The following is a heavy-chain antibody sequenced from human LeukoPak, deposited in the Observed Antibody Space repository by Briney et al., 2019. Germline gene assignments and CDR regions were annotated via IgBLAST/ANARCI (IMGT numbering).Heavy chain of an antibody. CDR2: INPNSGGT. V-gene: IGHV1-2*06. CDR3: ARGYCSGGSCYSVENWFDP. J-gene: IGHJ5*02. Sequence: ASVKVSCKAAGYTFTGYYMFWVRQAPGQGLEWMGRINPNSGGTNYAQKFQGRVTMTRDTSISTAYMELSRLRSDDTAGYYCARGYCSGGSCYSVENWFDPWGQGTLVTVSS. D-gene: IGHD2-15*01. CDR1: GYTFTGYY.